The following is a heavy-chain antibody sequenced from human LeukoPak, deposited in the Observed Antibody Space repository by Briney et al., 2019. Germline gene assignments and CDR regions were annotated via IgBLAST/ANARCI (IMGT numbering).Heavy chain of an antibody. CDR2: IYYSGST. D-gene: IGHD4-23*01. CDR1: GGSISSHY. V-gene: IGHV4-59*11. CDR3: ARGVTTVVTPRVAFDI. Sequence: SETLSLTCTVSGGSISSHYWSWIRQPPGKGLEWIGYIYYSGSTNYNPSLESRVTISVDTSKNQFSLKLSSVTAADTAVYYCARGVTTVVTPRVAFDIWGQGTMVTVSS. J-gene: IGHJ3*02.